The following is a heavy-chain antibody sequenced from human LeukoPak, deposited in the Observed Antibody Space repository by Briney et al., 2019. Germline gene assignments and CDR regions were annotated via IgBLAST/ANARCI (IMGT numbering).Heavy chain of an antibody. D-gene: IGHD1-14*01. Sequence: SETLSLTCTVSGGSISSYYWSWIRQPPGKGLEWIGYIYYSGSTNYNPSLKSRVTISVDTSKNQFSLKLSSVTAADTAVYYCAGTYKYYYYYMDVWGKGTTVTISS. J-gene: IGHJ6*03. CDR1: GGSISSYY. CDR3: AGTYKYYYYYMDV. CDR2: IYYSGST. V-gene: IGHV4-59*01.